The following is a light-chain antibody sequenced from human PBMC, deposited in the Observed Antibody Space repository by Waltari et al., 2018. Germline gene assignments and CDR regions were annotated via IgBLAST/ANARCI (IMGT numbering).Light chain of an antibody. CDR2: DVF. J-gene: IGKJ5*01. Sequence: IVLTQSPVTLSFSPGGSATLSCRASQSVSVYLAWYRQKPGKAPRLLIYDVFKRATGIPERFSGSGSETDFTLTISSLEPEDFGVYFCQQRSDWPPAITFGQGTRLEIK. CDR3: QQRSDWPPAIT. V-gene: IGKV3-11*01. CDR1: QSVSVY.